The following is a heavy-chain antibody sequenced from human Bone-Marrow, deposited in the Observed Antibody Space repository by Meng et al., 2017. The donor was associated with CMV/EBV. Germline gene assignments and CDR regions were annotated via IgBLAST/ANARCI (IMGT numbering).Heavy chain of an antibody. CDR2: ISYDGSNK. CDR3: ARAPGSHIDY. D-gene: IGHD3-10*01. CDR1: GFTFTSYA. Sequence: GESLKSSCAASGFTFTSYALHWVRQAPGKGLEWVTVISYDGSNKYYADSVKGRFTISRDNSKNTLYLQMNSLRTEDTAVYYCARAPGSHIDYWGQGTLVTVSS. V-gene: IGHV3-30*04. J-gene: IGHJ4*02.